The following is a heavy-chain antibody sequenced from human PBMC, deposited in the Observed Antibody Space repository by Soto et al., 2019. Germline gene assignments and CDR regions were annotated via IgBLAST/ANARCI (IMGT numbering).Heavy chain of an antibody. D-gene: IGHD3-22*01. V-gene: IGHV3-30*18. CDR2: ISYDGSNK. CDR3: AKDQGRITMTIPPYYFDY. J-gene: IGHJ4*02. Sequence: PGGSLRLSCAASGFTFSSYGMHWVRQAPGKGLEWVAVISYDGSNKYYADSVKGRFTISRDNSKNTLYLQMNSLRAEDTAVYYCAKDQGRITMTIPPYYFDYWGQGTLVTVSS. CDR1: GFTFSSYG.